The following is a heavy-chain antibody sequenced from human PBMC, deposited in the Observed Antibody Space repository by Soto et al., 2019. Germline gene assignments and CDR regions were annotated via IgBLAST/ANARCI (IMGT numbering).Heavy chain of an antibody. CDR1: GFTFSSYA. V-gene: IGHV3-30-3*01. D-gene: IGHD3-16*02. Sequence: QVQLVESGGGVVQPGRSLRLSCAASGFTFSSYAMHWVRQAPGKGLEWVAVISYDGSNKYYADSVKGRFTISRDNSKNTLYLQMNSLRAEDTAVYYCARGVHYVWGSYRITGYYYYGMDVWGQGTTVTVSS. CDR3: ARGVHYVWGSYRITGYYYYGMDV. J-gene: IGHJ6*02. CDR2: ISYDGSNK.